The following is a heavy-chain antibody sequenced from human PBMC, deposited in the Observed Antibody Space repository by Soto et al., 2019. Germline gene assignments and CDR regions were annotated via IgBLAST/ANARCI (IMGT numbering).Heavy chain of an antibody. CDR1: GGSISSSSYY. D-gene: IGHD3-22*01. Sequence: SETLSLTCTVSGGSISSSSYYWGWIRQPPGKGLEWIGSIYYSGSTYYNPSLKSRVTISVDTSKNQFSLKLSSVTAADTAVYYCARGLTYYYDSSGPTSADFDYWGQGTLVTVSS. J-gene: IGHJ4*02. CDR2: IYYSGST. V-gene: IGHV4-39*01. CDR3: ARGLTYYYDSSGPTSADFDY.